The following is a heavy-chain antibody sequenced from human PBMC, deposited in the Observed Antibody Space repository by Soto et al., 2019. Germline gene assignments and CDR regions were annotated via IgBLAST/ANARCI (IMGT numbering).Heavy chain of an antibody. J-gene: IGHJ4*02. CDR3: AGPGYSSQDY. CDR1: GFTFSSFA. D-gene: IGHD5-18*01. CDR2: ISGSGDGT. V-gene: IGHV3-23*01. Sequence: GGSLRLSCVASGFTFSSFALSWVRQAPGKGLEWVSAISGSGDGTDYADSVKGRFTISRDNSKNTLYLQMNSLRAEDTAVYYCAGPGYSSQDYWGQGALVTVSS.